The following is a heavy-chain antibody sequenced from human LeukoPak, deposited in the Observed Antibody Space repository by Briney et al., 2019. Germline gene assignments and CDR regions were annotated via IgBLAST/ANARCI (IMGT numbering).Heavy chain of an antibody. CDR1: RYTFTSYD. Sequence: ASVKVSCKASRYTFTSYDINWVRQATGQGLEWMGWMNPNSGNTGYAQKFQGRVTMTRNTSISTAYMELSSLRSEDTAVYYCARGTRARYCGGDCRHYFDYWGQGTLVTVSS. V-gene: IGHV1-8*01. D-gene: IGHD2-21*02. CDR3: ARGTRARYCGGDCRHYFDY. J-gene: IGHJ4*02. CDR2: MNPNSGNT.